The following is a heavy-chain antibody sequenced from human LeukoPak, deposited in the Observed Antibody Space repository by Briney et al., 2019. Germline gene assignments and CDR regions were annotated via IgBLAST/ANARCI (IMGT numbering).Heavy chain of an antibody. J-gene: IGHJ4*02. Sequence: PGGSLRLSCTASGFTFSSYWMSWVRQAPGQGLEWVANIKQDGGEEYYVDSVKGRFTISRDNAKNSLYLQMNSLRAEDTAVYYCAKDLSRGTVTTFHYWGQGTLVTVSS. CDR2: IKQDGGEE. V-gene: IGHV3-7*01. CDR3: AKDLSRGTVTTFHY. D-gene: IGHD4-17*01. CDR1: GFTFSSYW.